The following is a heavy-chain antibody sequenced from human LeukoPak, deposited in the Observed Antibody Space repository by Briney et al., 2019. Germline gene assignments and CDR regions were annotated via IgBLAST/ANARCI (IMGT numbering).Heavy chain of an antibody. J-gene: IGHJ4*02. V-gene: IGHV1-2*02. CDR2: INPNSGGT. CDR3: ARVARITMVRGVILSGVYYFDY. CDR1: GYTFTGYY. D-gene: IGHD3-10*01. Sequence: ASVKVSCKASGYTFTGYYMHWVRQAPGQGLEWMGWINPNSGGTNYAQKFQGRVTMTRDTSISTAYMELSRLRSDDTAVYYCARVARITMVRGVILSGVYYFDYWGQGTLVTVSS.